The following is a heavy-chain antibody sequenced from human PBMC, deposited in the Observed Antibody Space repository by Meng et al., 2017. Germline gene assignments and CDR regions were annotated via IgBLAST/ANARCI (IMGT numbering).Heavy chain of an antibody. CDR3: ATGAAAADH. Sequence: VQLGGSGGGLVKPGGSLRLCCVASGLRFTDAWMSWVRQAPGKGLEWVGRIKRNRDGGTIDYAARVKGRFTISRDESKNTLYLQMDSLITEDTAVYFCATGAAAADHWGQGTLVTVSS. CDR1: GLRFTDAW. D-gene: IGHD6-13*01. CDR2: IKRNRDGGTI. J-gene: IGHJ4*02. V-gene: IGHV3-15*01.